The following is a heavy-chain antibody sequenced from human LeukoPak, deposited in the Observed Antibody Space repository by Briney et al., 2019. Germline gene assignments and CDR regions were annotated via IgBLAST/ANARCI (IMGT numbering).Heavy chain of an antibody. V-gene: IGHV3-7*01. CDR2: IEQDGSEQ. CDR3: ARSYYGSGTSYGMDV. J-gene: IGHJ6*02. CDR1: GFPHCRHW. D-gene: IGHD3-10*01. Sequence: GGPLSLFCGVSGFPHCRHWESWARHSPGKGLEWLADIEQDGSEQYYVDSVEGRFTISRDNAKNPLHLQMNSLRAQDTAVYYCARSYYGSGTSYGMDVWGQGTTVTVSS.